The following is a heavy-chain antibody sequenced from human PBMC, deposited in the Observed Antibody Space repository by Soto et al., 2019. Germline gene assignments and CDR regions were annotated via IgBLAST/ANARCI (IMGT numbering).Heavy chain of an antibody. J-gene: IGHJ4*02. CDR1: GFSLNDARVG. D-gene: IGHD3-16*01. Sequence: SGPTLVNPTEPLTLTCTVSGFSLNDARVGVSWIRQPPGKALEWLAHIFSNDEKSYSTSLYNRLTISKDASNSQVVLTMTDMGPLDTTTYLCARIQNYIWGSYRNDVCGQGSLVAVSS. V-gene: IGHV2-26*01. CDR2: IFSNDEK. CDR3: ARIQNYIWGSYRNDV.